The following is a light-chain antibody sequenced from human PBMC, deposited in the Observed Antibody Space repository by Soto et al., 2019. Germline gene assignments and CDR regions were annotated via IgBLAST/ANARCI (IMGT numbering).Light chain of an antibody. V-gene: IGLV2-14*01. CDR1: SSDVGGYNY. J-gene: IGLJ1*01. CDR3: SSYTSSSTYV. Sequence: QSALTQPASVSGSPGQAGTISCTGTSSDVGGYNYVSWYQQHPGKAPKLMIYDVSNRPSGVSNRFSGSKSGNTASLTISGLQAEDEADYYCSSYTSSSTYVFGTGTKVTVL. CDR2: DVS.